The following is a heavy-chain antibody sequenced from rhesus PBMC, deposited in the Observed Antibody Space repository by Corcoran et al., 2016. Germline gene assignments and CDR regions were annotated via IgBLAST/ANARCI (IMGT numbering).Heavy chain of an antibody. CDR2: IGGSSGST. CDR1: GYSISSGYG. CDR3: AIAGYSGSWMFDY. J-gene: IGHJ4*01. Sequence: QVQLQESGPGLVKPSETLSLTCAVSGYSISSGYGWSWIRQPPGKGLEGIGYIGGSSGSTNYHPSLKRRVTISKDTSKNQFSLKLSSVTAADTAVYYCAIAGYSGSWMFDYWGQGVLVTVSS. V-gene: IGHV4-127*01. D-gene: IGHD6-25*01.